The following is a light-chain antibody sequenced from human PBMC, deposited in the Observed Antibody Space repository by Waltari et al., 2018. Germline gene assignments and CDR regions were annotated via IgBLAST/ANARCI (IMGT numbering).Light chain of an antibody. V-gene: IGKV1-9*01. CDR3: QQINGDQFI. CDR2: AAS. J-gene: IGKJ3*01. Sequence: QLTQSPSFLSASVGDRVTITCRASQAISPYLAWYQQKPGKAPKLLICAASSLQGGVPSRFSGSGSGTEFSLTINSLQPEDFATYYCQQINGDQFIFGPGTKVDIK. CDR1: QAISPY.